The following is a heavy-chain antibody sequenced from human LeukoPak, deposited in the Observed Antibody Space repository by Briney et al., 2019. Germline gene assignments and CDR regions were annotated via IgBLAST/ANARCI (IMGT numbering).Heavy chain of an antibody. CDR1: GGSISSSSYY. CDR2: IYYSGST. CDR3: ARSGWYFPFEYFQH. Sequence: PSETLSLTCTVSGGSISSSSYYWGWIRQPPGKGLEWIGSIYYSGSTYYNPSLKSRVTISVDTSKNQFSLKLSSVTAADTAVYYCARSGWYFPFEYFQHWGQGTLVTVSS. D-gene: IGHD6-19*01. J-gene: IGHJ1*01. V-gene: IGHV4-39*07.